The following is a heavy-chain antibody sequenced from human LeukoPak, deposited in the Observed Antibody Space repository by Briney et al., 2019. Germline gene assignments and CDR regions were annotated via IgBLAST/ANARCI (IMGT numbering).Heavy chain of an antibody. V-gene: IGHV1-2*02. J-gene: IGHJ5*02. Sequence: ASVKVSCKASGYTFTGYYMHWVRQAPGQGLEWMGWINPNSGGTNYAQKFQGRVTMTRDTSISTAYTELSRLRSDDTAVYYCARVGNYDFWSGYSNWFDPWGQGTLVTVSS. CDR3: ARVGNYDFWSGYSNWFDP. D-gene: IGHD3-3*01. CDR2: INPNSGGT. CDR1: GYTFTGYY.